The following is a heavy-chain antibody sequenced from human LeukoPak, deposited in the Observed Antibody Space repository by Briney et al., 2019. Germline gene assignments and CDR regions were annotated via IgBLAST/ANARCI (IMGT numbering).Heavy chain of an antibody. CDR1: GYTFTRYG. CDR2: ISAYNGNT. V-gene: IGHV1-18*04. Sequence: GAPVEVSCKASGYTFTRYGISWLRPATGQGLERMGRISAYNGNTNDAQKRQGRVTMTTDTSTSTAYMERRSLRSDDTAVYYCARESLEVGWFDPWGQATLVTVSS. J-gene: IGHJ5*02. CDR3: ARESLEVGWFDP.